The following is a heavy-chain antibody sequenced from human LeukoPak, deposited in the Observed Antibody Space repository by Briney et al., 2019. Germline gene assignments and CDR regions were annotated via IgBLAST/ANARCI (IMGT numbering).Heavy chain of an antibody. D-gene: IGHD6-19*01. J-gene: IGHJ4*02. CDR3: GRGSGWYDIDY. V-gene: IGHV3-48*01. CDR1: GFTFSSYS. Sequence: GSLRLSCAASGFTFSSYSMNWVRQAPGKGLEWVSYISSSSSTIYYADSVKGRFTISRDNAKNSLYLQMNSLRAEDTAVYYCGRGSGWYDIDYWGQGTLVTVSS. CDR2: ISSSSSTI.